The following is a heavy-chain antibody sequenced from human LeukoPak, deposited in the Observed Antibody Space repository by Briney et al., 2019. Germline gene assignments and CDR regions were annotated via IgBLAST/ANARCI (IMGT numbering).Heavy chain of an antibody. V-gene: IGHV4-34*01. CDR1: GGSFSGYY. Sequence: SETLSLTCAVYGGSFSGYYWSWIRQPPGKELEWIGEINHSGSTNYNPSLKSRVTISVDTSKNQFSLKLSSVTAADTAVYYCARGRQIADPAAGTGWFDPWGQGTLVTVSS. CDR2: INHSGST. J-gene: IGHJ5*02. D-gene: IGHD6-13*01. CDR3: ARGRQIADPAAGTGWFDP.